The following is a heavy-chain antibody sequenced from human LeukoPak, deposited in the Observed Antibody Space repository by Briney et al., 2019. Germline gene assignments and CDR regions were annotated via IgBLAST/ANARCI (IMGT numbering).Heavy chain of an antibody. V-gene: IGHV1-69*13. CDR3: ARDSGRFLGMGHYYGMDV. Sequence: SVKVSCKASGGTFSSYAISWVRQAPGQGLEWMGGIIPIFGTANYAQRFQGRVTITADESTSTAYMELSSLRSEDTAVYYRARDSGRFLGMGHYYGMDVWGQGTTVTVSS. D-gene: IGHD3-16*01. CDR2: IIPIFGTA. J-gene: IGHJ6*02. CDR1: GGTFSSYA.